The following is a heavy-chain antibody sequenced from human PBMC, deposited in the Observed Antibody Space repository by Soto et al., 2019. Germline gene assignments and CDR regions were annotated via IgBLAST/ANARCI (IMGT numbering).Heavy chain of an antibody. Sequence: GGSLRLSCAASGFTFSSYAMSWVRQAPGKGLEWVSAISGSGGRSYYADSVKGRFTISRDNSKNTLYLQMNSLRAEDTAVYYCAKDLEVTVVAARPAYWGQGTLVTVSS. CDR2: ISGSGGRS. J-gene: IGHJ4*02. V-gene: IGHV3-23*01. D-gene: IGHD6-6*01. CDR1: GFTFSSYA. CDR3: AKDLEVTVVAARPAY.